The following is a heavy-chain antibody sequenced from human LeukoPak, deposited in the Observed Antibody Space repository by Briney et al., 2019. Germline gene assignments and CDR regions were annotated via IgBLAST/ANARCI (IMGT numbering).Heavy chain of an antibody. J-gene: IGHJ4*02. CDR2: ISAYNGNT. D-gene: IGHD3-10*01. CDR1: GYTFTGYY. Sequence: ASVKVSCKASGYTFTGYYMHWVRQAPGQGLEWMGWISAYNGNTNYAQKLQGRVTMTTDTSTSTAYMELRSLRSDDTAVYYCARGYVLLWFGELSKGKGFDYWDQGTLVTVSS. V-gene: IGHV1-18*04. CDR3: ARGYVLLWFGELSKGKGFDY.